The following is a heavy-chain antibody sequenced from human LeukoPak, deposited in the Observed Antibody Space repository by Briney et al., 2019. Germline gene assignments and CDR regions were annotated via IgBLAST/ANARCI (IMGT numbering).Heavy chain of an antibody. J-gene: IGHJ4*02. CDR3: ARAEAVPLYYFDY. D-gene: IGHD2-2*01. V-gene: IGHV3-33*01. CDR1: GFTFSSYG. Sequence: GRSLRLSCAASGFTFSSYGMHWVRQAPGKGLEWVAVIWYDGSNKYYADSVKGRSTISRDNSKNTLYLQMNSLRAEDTAVYYCARAEAVPLYYFDYWGQGTLVTVSS. CDR2: IWYDGSNK.